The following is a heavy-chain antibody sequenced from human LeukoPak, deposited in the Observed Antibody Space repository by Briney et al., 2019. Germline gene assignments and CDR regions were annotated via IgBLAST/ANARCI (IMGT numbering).Heavy chain of an antibody. J-gene: IGHJ4*02. CDR3: TREVEVAGTVDY. V-gene: IGHV4-61*01. CDR2: IYYSGST. CDR1: GYSVSSRYY. Sequence: IPSETLSLTCTVAGYSVSSRYYWGWIRQPPGKGLEWIGYIYYSGSTNYNPSLKSRVTLSVDTSKNQFSLKLSSVIAADTAVYYCTREVEVAGTVDYWGQGTLVTVSS. D-gene: IGHD6-19*01.